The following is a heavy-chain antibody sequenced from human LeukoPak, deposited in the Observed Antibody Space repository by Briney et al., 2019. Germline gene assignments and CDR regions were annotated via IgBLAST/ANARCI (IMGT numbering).Heavy chain of an antibody. D-gene: IGHD3-10*01. CDR2: ISNSASTM. CDR1: GFSFSDYQ. Sequence: GGSLSLSCAASGFSFSDYQMNWVRQAPGKGLEWVSYISNSASTMYYADSVQGRFTISRDNAKNSLYLEMNSLRADDTAVYYCARVDWFGEPTPDYWGQGTLVTISS. V-gene: IGHV3-48*03. CDR3: ARVDWFGEPTPDY. J-gene: IGHJ4*02.